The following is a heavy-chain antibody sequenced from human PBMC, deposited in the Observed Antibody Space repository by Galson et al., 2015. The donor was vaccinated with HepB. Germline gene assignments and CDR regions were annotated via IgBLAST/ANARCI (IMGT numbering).Heavy chain of an antibody. V-gene: IGHV3-21*01. CDR3: AREGSTVTTRRVGFDY. D-gene: IGHD4-17*01. CDR1: GFTFSSYS. Sequence: SLRLSCAASGFTFSSYSMNWVRQAPGKGLEWVSSISSSSSYIYYADSVKGRFTISRDNAKNSLYLQMNSLRAEDTAVYYCAREGSTVTTRRVGFDYWGQGTLFTVSS. J-gene: IGHJ4*02. CDR2: ISSSSSYI.